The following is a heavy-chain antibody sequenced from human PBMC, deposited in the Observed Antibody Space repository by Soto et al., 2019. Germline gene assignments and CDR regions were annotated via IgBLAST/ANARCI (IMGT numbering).Heavy chain of an antibody. CDR1: GFTFSSYG. CDR2: ISYDGSNK. Sequence: GGSLRLSCAASGFTFSSYGMHWVRQAPGKGLEWVAVISYDGSNKYYADSVKGRFTISRDNSKSTLYLQMNSLRAEDTAVYYCAKDRWNYDYFDFWGQGTLVTVSS. J-gene: IGHJ4*02. D-gene: IGHD1-7*01. V-gene: IGHV3-30*18. CDR3: AKDRWNYDYFDF.